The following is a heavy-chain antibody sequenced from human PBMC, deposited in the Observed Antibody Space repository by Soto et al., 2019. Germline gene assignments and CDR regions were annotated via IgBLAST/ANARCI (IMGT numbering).Heavy chain of an antibody. J-gene: IGHJ4*02. CDR2: ISSSSSTI. Sequence: GGSLRLSCAASGLTFSSYSMNWVRQAPGKGLEWVSYISSSSSTIYYADSVKGRFTISRDNAKNSLYLQMNSLRAEDTAVYYCARAPPGGAAPMDYWGQGTLVTVSS. CDR3: ARAPPGGAAPMDY. CDR1: GLTFSSYS. D-gene: IGHD2-2*01. V-gene: IGHV3-48*01.